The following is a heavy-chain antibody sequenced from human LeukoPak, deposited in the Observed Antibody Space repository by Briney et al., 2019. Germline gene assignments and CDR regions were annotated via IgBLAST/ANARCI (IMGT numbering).Heavy chain of an antibody. V-gene: IGHV4-61*02. Sequence: SETLSLTCTVSGGSISSGSYYWSWIRQPAGKGLEWIGRIYSSGSTNYNPSLKSRVTISLDTSKNQFSLQLNSVTPEDTAVYYCARDPGNIVGATLSFDYWGQGTLVTVSS. D-gene: IGHD1-26*01. CDR3: ARDPGNIVGATLSFDY. J-gene: IGHJ4*02. CDR2: IYSSGST. CDR1: GGSISSGSYY.